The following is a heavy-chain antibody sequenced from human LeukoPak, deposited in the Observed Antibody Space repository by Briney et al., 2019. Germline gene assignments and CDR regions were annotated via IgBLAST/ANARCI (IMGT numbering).Heavy chain of an antibody. J-gene: IGHJ6*02. CDR3: AYPGYYYYGMDV. V-gene: IGHV1-8*01. D-gene: IGHD3-10*01. Sequence: ASVKVSCKASGYTFTSYDINWVRQATGQGLEWRGWMNPNSGNTGYAQKFQGRVTMTRNTSISTAYMELSSLRSEDTAVYYCAYPGYYYYGMDVWGQGTTVTVTS. CDR1: GYTFTSYD. CDR2: MNPNSGNT.